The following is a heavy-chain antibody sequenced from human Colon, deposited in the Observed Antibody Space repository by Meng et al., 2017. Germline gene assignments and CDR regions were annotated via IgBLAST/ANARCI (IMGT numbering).Heavy chain of an antibody. J-gene: IGHJ5*02. V-gene: IGHV4-4*02. D-gene: IGHD4-11*01. CDR3: ASGTLKVTTLRWFDP. CDR1: GDSITNHNW. Sequence: QVQLRESGPALVKPSETLSLTRAVSGDSITNHNWWAWVRQPPGKGLEWIGEIPHRGSSAYNPSLKSRVSILVDTSKNQFSLKLSSVTAADTAVYYCASGTLKVTTLRWFDPWGQGTLVTVSS. CDR2: IPHRGSS.